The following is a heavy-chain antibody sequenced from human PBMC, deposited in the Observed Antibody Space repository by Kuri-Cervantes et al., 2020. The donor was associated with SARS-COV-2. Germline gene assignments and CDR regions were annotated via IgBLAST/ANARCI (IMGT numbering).Heavy chain of an antibody. Sequence: SETLSLTCDVYGESHSGYCWSWIRQRPGKGLEGSGEIIHSGNSNYTPSLKSRVTISVDTSKYDFFLRLSSVTVADTAVYYCARDPGIAAAGFQFNWYFDLWGRGTLVTVSS. J-gene: IGHJ2*01. D-gene: IGHD6-13*01. V-gene: IGHV4-34*12. CDR3: ARDPGIAAAGFQFNWYFDL. CDR2: IIHSGNS. CDR1: GESHSGYC.